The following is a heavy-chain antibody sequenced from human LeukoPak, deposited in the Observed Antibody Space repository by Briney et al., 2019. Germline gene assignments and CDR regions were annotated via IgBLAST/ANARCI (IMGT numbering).Heavy chain of an antibody. J-gene: IGHJ3*02. V-gene: IGHV4-61*02. CDR3: ARDSISSSFAFAI. CDR2: IYTSGST. Sequence: SQTLSLTCTVSGGSISSGSYYWSWIRQPAGKGLEWIGRIYTSGSTNYNPSLKSRVTISVDTSKNQFSLKLSSVTAADTAVYYCARDSISSSFAFAIWGQGTMVTVSS. D-gene: IGHD6-6*01. CDR1: GGSISSGSYY.